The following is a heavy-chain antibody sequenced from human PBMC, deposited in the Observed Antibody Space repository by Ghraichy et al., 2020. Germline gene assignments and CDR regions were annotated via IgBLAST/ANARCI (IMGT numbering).Heavy chain of an antibody. CDR2: INQDGRDK. D-gene: IGHD3-10*01. V-gene: IGHV3-7*03. CDR3: SSGDTVDV. J-gene: IGHJ3*01. CDR1: GLIFSNYW. Sequence: GGSLRLSCAASGLIFSNYWMTWVRQAPGKGLEWVAHINQDGRDKYYVASVKGRFTISRDNAKNSLYLQMNGLRAEDTAVYYCSSGDTVDVWGQGTMVAVA.